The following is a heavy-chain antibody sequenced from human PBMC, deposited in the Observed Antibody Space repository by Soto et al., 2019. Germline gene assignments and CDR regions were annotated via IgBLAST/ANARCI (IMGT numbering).Heavy chain of an antibody. CDR2: IYYSGSN. CDR1: GGSISSGGYY. Sequence: SETLSLTCTVSGGSISSGGYYWSWIRQHPGRGLEWIGYIYYSGSNYYNPSLKSRVTISVDTYKNQFSLKLSSVTAADTAVYYCAKGYCANGVCYTNWFDPWGQGTLVTVSS. V-gene: IGHV4-31*03. D-gene: IGHD2-8*01. CDR3: AKGYCANGVCYTNWFDP. J-gene: IGHJ5*02.